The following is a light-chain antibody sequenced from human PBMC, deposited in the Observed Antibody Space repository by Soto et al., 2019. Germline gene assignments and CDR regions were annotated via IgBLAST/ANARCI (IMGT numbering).Light chain of an antibody. Sequence: AIQMTQSPSSLSASVGDRVTISCRASQGIGNALGWYQQKPGKAPKLLIYAASSLQSGVPSRFSGSGSGTDFTLTISSLQPEDFATYYCEQVKSYPLTFGGGTKVDIK. CDR1: QGIGNA. CDR2: AAS. J-gene: IGKJ4*01. V-gene: IGKV1-6*01. CDR3: EQVKSYPLT.